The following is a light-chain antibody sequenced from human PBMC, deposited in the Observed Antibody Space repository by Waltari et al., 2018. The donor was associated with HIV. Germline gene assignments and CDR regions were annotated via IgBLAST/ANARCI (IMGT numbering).Light chain of an antibody. CDR2: RDD. V-gene: IGLV1-47*01. CDR1: NSTFRRNS. Sequence: QSVVTQPPSASATPGQRVAIPCSGSNSTFRRNSVNWYQQVPGAAPNILIDRDDQGFAGVPDRFSGSKSATSAALAISELRSEDEADYYCAVWDDSLRGGVFGGGTKLTVL. CDR3: AVWDDSLRGGV. J-gene: IGLJ3*02.